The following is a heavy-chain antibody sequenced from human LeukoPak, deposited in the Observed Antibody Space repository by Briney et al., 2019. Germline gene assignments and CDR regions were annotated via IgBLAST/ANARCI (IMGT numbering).Heavy chain of an antibody. D-gene: IGHD2-2*01. J-gene: IGHJ3*02. Sequence: GGSLRLSCAASGFTVSSNYMSWVRQAPGKGLEWVSVIYSGGSTYYAGSVKGRFTISSDNSKNTLYLQMNSLRAEDTAVYYCAREGYCSSTSCYLDAFDIWGQGTMVTVSS. CDR1: GFTVSSNY. V-gene: IGHV3-66*01. CDR2: IYSGGST. CDR3: AREGYCSSTSCYLDAFDI.